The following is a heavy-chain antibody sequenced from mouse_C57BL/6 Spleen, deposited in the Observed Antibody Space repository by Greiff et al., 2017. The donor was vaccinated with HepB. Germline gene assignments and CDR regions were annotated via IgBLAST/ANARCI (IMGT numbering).Heavy chain of an antibody. CDR1: GYTFTSYW. CDR3: AREENYYYGSSFYAMDY. Sequence: QVQLQQPGTELVKPGASVKLSCKASGYTFTSYWMHWVKQRPGQGLEWIGNINPSNGGTNYNEKFKSKATLTVDKSSSTAYIQLSSLTSEDSAVYYCAREENYYYGSSFYAMDYWGQGTSVTVSS. CDR2: INPSNGGT. V-gene: IGHV1-53*01. J-gene: IGHJ4*01. D-gene: IGHD1-1*01.